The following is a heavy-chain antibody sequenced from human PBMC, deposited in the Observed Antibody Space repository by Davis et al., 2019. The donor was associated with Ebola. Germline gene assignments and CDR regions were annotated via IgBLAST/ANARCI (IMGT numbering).Heavy chain of an antibody. Sequence: PGGSLRLSCAASGFTFRSYAMSWVCQAPGQGLEWVSSISGSGDSTYFADSVKGRFTISRDNSKNMLDLQMNSLRAEDTAVYYCIGYIWGNYRHYFDSWGQGTLVTVSS. CDR3: IGYIWGNYRHYFDS. CDR2: ISGSGDST. CDR1: GFTFRSYA. D-gene: IGHD3-16*02. J-gene: IGHJ4*02. V-gene: IGHV3-23*01.